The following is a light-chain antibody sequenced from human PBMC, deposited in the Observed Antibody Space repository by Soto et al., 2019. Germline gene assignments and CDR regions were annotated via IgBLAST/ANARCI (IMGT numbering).Light chain of an antibody. CDR2: GAS. V-gene: IGKV3-20*01. J-gene: IGKJ3*01. CDR1: QSVSDY. Sequence: ESVLTQSPGTLSLSPGERATLSCRASQSVSDYLTWYQQKPGQAPRLLIYGASRRATGIPDRFSGSGSGTDFTLTISRLEPEDFAVYYCQHHGGSPLFTFGPGTRWIS. CDR3: QHHGGSPLFT.